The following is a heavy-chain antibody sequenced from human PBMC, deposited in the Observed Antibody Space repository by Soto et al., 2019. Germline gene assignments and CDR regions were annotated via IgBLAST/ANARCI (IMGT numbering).Heavy chain of an antibody. CDR1: GFSFSSSW. CDR2: INQDGSQG. V-gene: IGHV3-7*01. CDR3: ARGPY. J-gene: IGHJ4*02. Sequence: GGSLRLSCAASGFSFSSSWMSWVRQAPGKGLEWVANINQDGSQGYYVDSVKGRFTISRDNAKKSLYLQMNSLRAEDTAMYYCARGPYWGQGTLVTVSS.